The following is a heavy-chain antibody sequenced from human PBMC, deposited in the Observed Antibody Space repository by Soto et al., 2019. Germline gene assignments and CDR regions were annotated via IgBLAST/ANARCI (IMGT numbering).Heavy chain of an antibody. V-gene: IGHV3-30*18. J-gene: IGHJ4*02. CDR3: AKDTYYHDSSGYYVFDC. CDR2: VSYDGSKQ. Sequence: PGGSLRLSCAASGFTFNSYGIHWVRQAPGQGLEREAGVSYDGSKQYYTDSVRGRFTISRDNSRNTLDLQMSGLRAEDTAVYYCAKDTYYHDSSGYYVFDCWGQGTLVTVSS. D-gene: IGHD3-22*01. CDR1: GFTFNSYG.